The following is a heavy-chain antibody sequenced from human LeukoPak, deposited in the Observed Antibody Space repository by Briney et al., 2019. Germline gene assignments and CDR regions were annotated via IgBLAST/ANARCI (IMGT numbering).Heavy chain of an antibody. Sequence: GGSLRLSCAASGFTFSSYAMSWVRQAPGKGLEWVSAISGSGGSTYYADSVEGRFTISRDNSKNTLYLQMNSLRAEDTAVYYCARSNSGSYYGLLDYWGQGTLVTVSS. D-gene: IGHD1-26*01. J-gene: IGHJ4*02. CDR2: ISGSGGST. CDR1: GFTFSSYA. CDR3: ARSNSGSYYGLLDY. V-gene: IGHV3-23*01.